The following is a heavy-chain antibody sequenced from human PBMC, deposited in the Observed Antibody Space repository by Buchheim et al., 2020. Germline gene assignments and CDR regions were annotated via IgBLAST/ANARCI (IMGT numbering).Heavy chain of an antibody. J-gene: IGHJ2*01. CDR1: GYTFTDYH. D-gene: IGHD6-13*01. Sequence: QVQLVQSGAEVKNPGASVRVSCKTSGYTFTDYHIHWMRQAPGQGLEWMGCINPNSGGTTYGQNFQGRITMTRDTSISTVYMDLNTLKSDDTAVFYCGLLSVAAGNWNFDLWGRGTLVAVS. CDR3: GLLSVAAGNWNFDL. CDR2: INPNSGGT. V-gene: IGHV1-2*02.